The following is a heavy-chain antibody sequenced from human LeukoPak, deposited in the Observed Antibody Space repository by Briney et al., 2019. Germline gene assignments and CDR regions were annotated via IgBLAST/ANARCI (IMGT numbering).Heavy chain of an antibody. CDR2: IYSGGST. V-gene: IGHV3-66*01. CDR3: AKGRAGNYYYDSSDY. J-gene: IGHJ4*02. CDR1: GFTVSNNY. Sequence: PGGSLRLSCAVSGFTVSNNYMSWVRQAPGKGLEWVSVIYSGGSTYYADSVRGRFTISRDNSKNTLYLQMNSLRAEDTAVYYCAKGRAGNYYYDSSDYWGQGTLVTVSS. D-gene: IGHD3-22*01.